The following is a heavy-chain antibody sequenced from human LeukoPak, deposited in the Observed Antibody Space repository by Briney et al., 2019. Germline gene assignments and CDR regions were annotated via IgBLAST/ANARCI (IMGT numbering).Heavy chain of an antibody. V-gene: IGHV3-48*03. CDR2: ISRGGSPI. CDR3: TRVSWRGEIY. D-gene: IGHD3-3*01. J-gene: IGHJ4*02. Sequence: GGSLRLSCAASGFTFSSYAMSWVRQAPGEGLEWVSSISRGGSPIYYADSVKGRFTTSRDNAKKSLFLQMNSLRAEDTAVYYCTRVSWRGEIYWGQGTLVSVSS. CDR1: GFTFSSYA.